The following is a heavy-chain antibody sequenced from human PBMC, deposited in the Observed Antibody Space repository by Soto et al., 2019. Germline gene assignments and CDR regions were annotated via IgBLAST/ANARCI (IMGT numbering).Heavy chain of an antibody. CDR1: GYTFTSYA. V-gene: IGHV1-3*05. CDR2: INAGNGNT. D-gene: IGHD2-15*01. J-gene: IGHJ6*04. CDR3: ARAVTYCSGGSCDSSRDYYFYGMDV. Sequence: QVQLVQSGAEEKKPGASVKVSCKASGYTFTSYAMHWVRQAPGQTLEWMGWINAGNGNTKYSQMFQDRVTITRGTSATTPYMELSSLTTEDTAVYDCARAVTYCSGGSCDSSRDYYFYGMDVWVEGTTVTVSS.